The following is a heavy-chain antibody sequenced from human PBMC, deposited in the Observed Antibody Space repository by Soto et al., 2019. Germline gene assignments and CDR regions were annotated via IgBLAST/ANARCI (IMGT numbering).Heavy chain of an antibody. Sequence: SETLSLTCTVSGGSISNYYWSWIRQPPGKGLEWIGFIYYTGSTNYIPSLKSRLTMSLHTSKNQFSLNLSSVTAADTAVYYCARAGYSYGTGDYFDYWGQGTLVTVSS. CDR3: ARAGYSYGTGDYFDY. J-gene: IGHJ4*02. V-gene: IGHV4-59*01. D-gene: IGHD5-18*01. CDR1: GGSISNYY. CDR2: IYYTGST.